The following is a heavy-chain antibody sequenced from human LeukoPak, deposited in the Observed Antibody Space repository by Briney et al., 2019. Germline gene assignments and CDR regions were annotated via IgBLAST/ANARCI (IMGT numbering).Heavy chain of an antibody. CDR1: GFTFSSYG. Sequence: GGSLRLSCAASGFTFSSYGMHWVRQAPGKGLEWVSAISGSGGSTYYADSVKGRFTISRDNSKNTLYLQMNRLRAEDTAVYYCAKASLAYCGGDCYFPFDYWGPGTLVTVPS. D-gene: IGHD2-21*01. CDR2: ISGSGGST. V-gene: IGHV3-23*01. CDR3: AKASLAYCGGDCYFPFDY. J-gene: IGHJ4*02.